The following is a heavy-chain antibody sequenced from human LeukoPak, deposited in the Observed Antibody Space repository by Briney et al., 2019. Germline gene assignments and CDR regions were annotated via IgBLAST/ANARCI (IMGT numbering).Heavy chain of an antibody. CDR1: GGSISSYY. D-gene: IGHD1-26*01. CDR3: ARGAVGATNFDY. J-gene: IGHJ4*02. V-gene: IGHV4-59*01. Sequence: SETLSLTCTVSGGSISSYYWSWIRQPPGKGLEWIGYIYYSGSTNYNPSLKSRVTISVDTSKNQFSLKLSSVTAADTAVHYCARGAVGATNFDYWGQGTLVTVSS. CDR2: IYYSGST.